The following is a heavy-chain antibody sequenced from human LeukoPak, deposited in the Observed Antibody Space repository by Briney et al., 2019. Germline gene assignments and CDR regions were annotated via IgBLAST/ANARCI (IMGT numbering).Heavy chain of an antibody. CDR1: GGTFISYA. V-gene: IGHV1-8*02. CDR3: ARGPPNWGYDY. Sequence: ASVKVSCKASGGTFISYAISWVRQAPGQRPEWMGWMSPNSGDTGYAQKFQDRVTMTRNTSISTAYMELSSLRSDDTAVYYCARGPPNWGYDYWGPGTLVTVSS. D-gene: IGHD7-27*01. CDR2: MSPNSGDT. J-gene: IGHJ4*02.